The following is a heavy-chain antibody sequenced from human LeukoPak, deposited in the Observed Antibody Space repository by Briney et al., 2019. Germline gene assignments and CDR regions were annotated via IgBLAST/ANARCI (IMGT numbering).Heavy chain of an antibody. D-gene: IGHD1-26*01. Sequence: PGGSLRLSCAASGFTFSSYSMNWVRQAPGKGLEWVSYISSSSSTIYYADSVKGRFTISRDNAKNSLYLQMNSLRAEDTAVYYCARDNLLGWEITIAFDIWGQGTMVTVSS. CDR3: ARDNLLGWEITIAFDI. J-gene: IGHJ3*02. V-gene: IGHV3-48*01. CDR2: ISSSSSTI. CDR1: GFTFSSYS.